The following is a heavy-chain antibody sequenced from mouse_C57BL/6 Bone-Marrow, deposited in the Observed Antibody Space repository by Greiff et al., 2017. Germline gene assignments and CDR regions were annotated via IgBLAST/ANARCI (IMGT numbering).Heavy chain of an antibody. CDR2: IDPSDSYT. D-gene: IGHD3-2*02. CDR3: ARDTAQASAWFAY. CDR1: GYTFTSYW. V-gene: IGHV1-50*01. J-gene: IGHJ3*01. Sequence: QVQLQQPGAELVKPGASVKLSCKASGYTFTSYWMQWVKQRPGQGLEWIGEIDPSDSYTNYNQKFKGKATLTVDTSSSTAYMQLSSLTSEESAVYYCARDTAQASAWFAYWGQGTLVTVSA.